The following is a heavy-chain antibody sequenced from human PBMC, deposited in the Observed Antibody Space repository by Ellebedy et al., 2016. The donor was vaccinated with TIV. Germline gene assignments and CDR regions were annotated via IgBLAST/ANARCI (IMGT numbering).Heavy chain of an antibody. D-gene: IGHD6-13*01. CDR1: GFTLSSYD. V-gene: IGHV3-13*01. CDR3: ARFSQQTYDY. J-gene: IGHJ4*02. Sequence: GESLKISCAASGFTLSSYDMHSVRQATGKGLEWVSTIGTAGDTYYPGSVKGRFTISRENAKNSLYLQMNSLRAGDTAVYYCARFSQQTYDYWGQGTLVTVSS. CDR2: IGTAGDT.